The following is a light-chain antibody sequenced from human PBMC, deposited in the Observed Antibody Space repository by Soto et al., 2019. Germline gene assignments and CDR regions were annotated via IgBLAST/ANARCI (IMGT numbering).Light chain of an antibody. CDR3: MQALQTPT. Sequence: DIVITQSPLSLPVTPGEPASISCSSSQSLLHSNGYNYLDWYLQKPGQSPQLLIYLGSNRASGVPDRFSGSGSGTDFTLKISRVEAEDVAVYYCMQALQTPTFGQGTKVDXK. V-gene: IGKV2-28*01. J-gene: IGKJ1*01. CDR1: QSLLHSNGYNY. CDR2: LGS.